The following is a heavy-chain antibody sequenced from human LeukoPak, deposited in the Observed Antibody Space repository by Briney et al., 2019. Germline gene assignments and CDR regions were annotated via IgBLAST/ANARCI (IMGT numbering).Heavy chain of an antibody. V-gene: IGHV4-38-2*02. CDR1: GYSISSGYY. CDR2: IYHSGTT. Sequence: SETLSLTCTVSGYSISSGYYWGWIRQPPGKGLEWIGSIYHSGTTYYNPSLKSRVTISVDTSKNQFSLKLSSVTAADTAVYYCARDPYCNGGSCTWFDSWGQGTLVTVSS. CDR3: ARDPYCNGGSCTWFDS. J-gene: IGHJ5*01. D-gene: IGHD2-15*01.